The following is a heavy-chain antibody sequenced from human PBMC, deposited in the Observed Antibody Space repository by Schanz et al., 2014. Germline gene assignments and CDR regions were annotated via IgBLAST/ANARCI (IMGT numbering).Heavy chain of an antibody. CDR1: GGSITSSGFY. Sequence: QVQLQESGPRLVKPSETLSLICTVSGGSITSSGFYWAWIRQPPGKGLEWIGSIYYNGGTPLYTPSLKGRATISADTSKNHVSLKLTSVAAADTAVYYCARQGTTRFQNYMDVWGEGTSVFVS. V-gene: IGHV4-39*01. J-gene: IGHJ6*03. CDR3: ARQGTTRFQNYMDV. D-gene: IGHD1-1*01. CDR2: IYYNGGTP.